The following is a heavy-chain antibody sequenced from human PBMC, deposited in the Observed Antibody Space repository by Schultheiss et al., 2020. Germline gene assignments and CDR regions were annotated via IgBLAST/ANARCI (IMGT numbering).Heavy chain of an antibody. Sequence: GESLKISCAASGFTVSSNYMSWVRQAPGKGLEWVSVIYSGGSTYYAGSVKGRFTISRDNSKNTLYLQMNSLRAEDTAVYYCAKGHRYCSSTGCYTYYYYGMEVWCQGTSVTVAS. D-gene: IGHD2-2*02. CDR2: IYSGGST. J-gene: IGHJ6*02. V-gene: IGHV3-53*01. CDR1: GFTVSSNY. CDR3: AKGHRYCSSTGCYTYYYYGMEV.